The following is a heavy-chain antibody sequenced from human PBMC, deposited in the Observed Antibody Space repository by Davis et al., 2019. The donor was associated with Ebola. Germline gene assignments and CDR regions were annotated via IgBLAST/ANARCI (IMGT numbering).Heavy chain of an antibody. J-gene: IGHJ4*02. CDR2: INHSGST. Sequence: MPSETLSLTCAVYGGSFSDYFWSWIRRSPGKGLEWIGEINHSGSTNYNPSLKSRVTISVDTSKNQFSLKLSSVTAADTAVYYCARGNYGGNRSFDYWGQGTLVTVSS. D-gene: IGHD4-23*01. CDR3: ARGNYGGNRSFDY. CDR1: GGSFSDYF. V-gene: IGHV4-34*01.